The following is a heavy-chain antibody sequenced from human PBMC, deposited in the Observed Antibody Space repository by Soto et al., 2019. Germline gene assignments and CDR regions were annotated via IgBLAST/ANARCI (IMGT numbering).Heavy chain of an antibody. Sequence: PSETLSLTCTVSGGSISSYYWSWIRQPPGKGLEWIGYIYYSGSTNYNPSLKSRVTISVDTSKNQFSLKLSSVTAADTAVYYCARASVVVPAAMIGGKNWFDPWGQGTLVTVSS. CDR1: GGSISSYY. CDR2: IYYSGST. CDR3: ARASVVVPAAMIGGKNWFDP. V-gene: IGHV4-59*01. J-gene: IGHJ5*02. D-gene: IGHD2-2*01.